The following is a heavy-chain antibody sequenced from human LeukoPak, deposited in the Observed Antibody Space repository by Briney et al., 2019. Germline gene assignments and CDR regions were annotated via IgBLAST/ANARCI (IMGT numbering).Heavy chain of an antibody. CDR3: ARDLGNYYGSGSYM. V-gene: IGHV1-69*06. D-gene: IGHD3-10*01. CDR1: GDTFSSYA. Sequence: ASVKVSCKASGDTFSSYAFSWVRQAPGQGLEWMGGSIPIFGTANYAQKFQGRVTITADKSTSTVYMKLSSLRSEDTALYYCARDLGNYYGSGSYMWGPGTLVTVSS. J-gene: IGHJ4*02. CDR2: SIPIFGTA.